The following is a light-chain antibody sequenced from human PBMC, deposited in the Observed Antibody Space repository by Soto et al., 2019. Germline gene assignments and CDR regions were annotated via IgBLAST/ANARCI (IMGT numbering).Light chain of an antibody. CDR3: QQSYSAPFA. Sequence: DIQMTHSPSSLSASVGDRVTITCRASQTISSYLNWYQKKPGKAPMLLIYGASSLQGGVPSRFSGSGSGTDFTLTISSLQPEDFATYYCQQSYSAPFAFGPGTKVDIK. V-gene: IGKV1-39*01. CDR2: GAS. J-gene: IGKJ3*01. CDR1: QTISSY.